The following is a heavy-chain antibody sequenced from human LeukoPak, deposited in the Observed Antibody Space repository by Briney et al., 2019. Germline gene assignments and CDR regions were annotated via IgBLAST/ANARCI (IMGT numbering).Heavy chain of an antibody. V-gene: IGHV4-38-2*02. D-gene: IGHD3-10*01. CDR3: ARLRYYGSGSYSRYFFDY. CDR2: IYHSGST. Sequence: SETLSLTCTVSGYSISSGYYWGWIRQPPGKGLEWIGRIYHSGSTYYNPSLKSRVTISLDTSKNQFSLKLSSVTAADTAVYYCARLRYYGSGSYSRYFFDYWGQGTLVTVSS. CDR1: GYSISSGYY. J-gene: IGHJ4*02.